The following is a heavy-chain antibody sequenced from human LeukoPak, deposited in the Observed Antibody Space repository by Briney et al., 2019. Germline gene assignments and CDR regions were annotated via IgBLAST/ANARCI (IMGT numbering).Heavy chain of an antibody. CDR3: ALARSEYHYGMDV. Sequence: SQTLSLTCAISGDSVSSISVAWNWIRQSPSRGLEWLGRTYYRSKWYYEYAVSVKGRININPDPSKNQFSLQLNSVTPEDTAVYYCALARSEYHYGMDVWGQGTTVTVTS. J-gene: IGHJ6*02. CDR1: GDSVSSISVA. CDR2: TYYRSKWYY. V-gene: IGHV6-1*01.